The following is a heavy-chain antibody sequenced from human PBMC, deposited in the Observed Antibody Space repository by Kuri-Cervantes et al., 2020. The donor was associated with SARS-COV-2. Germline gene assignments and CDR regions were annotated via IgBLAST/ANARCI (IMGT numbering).Heavy chain of an antibody. D-gene: IGHD3-10*01. CDR1: GDSVSSNTAA. CDR2: TYYRSKWYN. J-gene: IGHJ6*02. V-gene: IGHV6-1*01. CDR3: ARVHPGLEFYYGMDV. Sequence: LRLSCAISGDSVSSNTAAWNWIRQSPSRGLEWLGRTYYRSKWYNDYAVSVKSRITINPDTSKNQFSLHLNSVTPEDTAVYYCARVHPGLEFYYGMDVWGQGTTVTVSS.